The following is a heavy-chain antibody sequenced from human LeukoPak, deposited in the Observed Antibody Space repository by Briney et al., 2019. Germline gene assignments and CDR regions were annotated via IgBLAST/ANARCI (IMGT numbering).Heavy chain of an antibody. CDR1: GYTFTAGYY. CDR2: INPNSGGT. Sequence: ASVKVSCKASGYTFTAGYYMHWVRQAPGQGLEWMGWINPNSGGTNYAQKFQGRVTMTRDTSISTAYMELSRLRSDDTAVYYCARGQHTDYWGQGTLVTVSS. CDR3: ARGQHTDY. V-gene: IGHV1-2*02. J-gene: IGHJ4*02.